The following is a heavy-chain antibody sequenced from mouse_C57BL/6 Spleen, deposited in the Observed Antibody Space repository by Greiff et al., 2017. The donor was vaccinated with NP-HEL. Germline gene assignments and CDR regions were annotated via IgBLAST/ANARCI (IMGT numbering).Heavy chain of an antibody. CDR3: ARNSDYYGSSSYWYFDV. J-gene: IGHJ1*03. V-gene: IGHV2-9-1*01. D-gene: IGHD1-1*01. Sequence: QVQLKESGPGLVAPSQSLSITCTVSGFSLTSYAISWVRQPPGKGLEWLGVIWTGGGTNYNSALKSRLSISKDNSKSQVFLKMNSLQTDDTARYYCARNSDYYGSSSYWYFDVWGTGTTVTVSS. CDR2: IWTGGGT. CDR1: GFSLTSYA.